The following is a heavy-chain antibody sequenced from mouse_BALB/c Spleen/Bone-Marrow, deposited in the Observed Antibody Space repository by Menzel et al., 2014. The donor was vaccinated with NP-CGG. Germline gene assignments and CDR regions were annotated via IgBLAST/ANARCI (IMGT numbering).Heavy chain of an antibody. D-gene: IGHD1-2*01. CDR1: GYTFTSYW. J-gene: IGHJ3*01. CDR2: INPSTGYT. Sequence: VQLQESGAELAKPGASVKMSCKASGYTFTSYWMHWVKQRPGQGLEWIGYINPSTGYTEYNQKFKDKATLTADKSSSTAYMQLSSLTSEDSAVYYCARGKCYGYVWFAYWGQGTLVTVSA. CDR3: ARGKCYGYVWFAY. V-gene: IGHV1-7*01.